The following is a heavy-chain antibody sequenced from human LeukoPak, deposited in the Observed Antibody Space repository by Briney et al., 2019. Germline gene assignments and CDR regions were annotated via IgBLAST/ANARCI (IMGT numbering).Heavy chain of an antibody. CDR3: ARGRYCSGGSCQRLDY. Sequence: GGSLRLSCAVSGFTFSSYWMTWVRQAPGKGLEWVANIKQDGSEKYYVDSMKGRFTISRDNAENSLYVQMNSLRAEDTAVYYRARGRYCSGGSCQRLDYWGQGTLVTVSS. CDR1: GFTFSSYW. D-gene: IGHD2-15*01. CDR2: IKQDGSEK. J-gene: IGHJ4*02. V-gene: IGHV3-7*01.